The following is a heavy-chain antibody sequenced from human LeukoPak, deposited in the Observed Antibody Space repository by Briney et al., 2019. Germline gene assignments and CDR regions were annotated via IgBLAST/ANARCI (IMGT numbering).Heavy chain of an antibody. CDR2: IIPIFGTA. Sequence: ASVKVSCKASGGTFSSYAISWVRQAPGQGLEWMGRIIPIFGTANYAQKFQGRVTITTDESTSTAYMELSSLRSEDTAVYYCASDSSSQAFDIWGQGTMVTVSS. J-gene: IGHJ3*02. CDR1: GGTFSSYA. V-gene: IGHV1-69*05. CDR3: ASDSSSQAFDI. D-gene: IGHD6-13*01.